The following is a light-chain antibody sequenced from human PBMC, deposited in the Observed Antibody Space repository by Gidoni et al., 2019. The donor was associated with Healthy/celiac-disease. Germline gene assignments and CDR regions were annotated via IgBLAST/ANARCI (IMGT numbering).Light chain of an antibody. V-gene: IGLV2-14*01. CDR3: SSYTSSSPWV. CDR1: SSDVGGYNY. J-gene: IGLJ3*02. CDR2: DVS. Sequence: QSARTQHVSVSGSPGQSITISCTGTSSDVGGYNYVSWYQQHPGKAPKLMVYDVSNRPSEVSNRFSGSKSGNTASLTISGLQAEDEADYYCSSYTSSSPWVFGGGTKLTVL.